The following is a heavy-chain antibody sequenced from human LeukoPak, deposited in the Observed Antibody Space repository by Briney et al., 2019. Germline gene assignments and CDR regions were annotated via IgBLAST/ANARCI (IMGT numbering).Heavy chain of an antibody. Sequence: PGGSLRLSCVASGFAFNTAWMTWVRQAPGKGLEWVGRIKSKADGETTHYSAPVKGRFIISRDDSKNMLYLQMNTLKTEDTAVYYCAADWPGRFHPFDHWGQGTLVTVSS. CDR2: IKSKADGETT. J-gene: IGHJ4*02. D-gene: IGHD3-10*01. CDR3: AADWPGRFHPFDH. V-gene: IGHV3-15*01. CDR1: GFAFNTAW.